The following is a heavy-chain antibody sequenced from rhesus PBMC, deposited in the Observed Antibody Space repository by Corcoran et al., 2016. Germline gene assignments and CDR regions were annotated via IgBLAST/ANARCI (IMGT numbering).Heavy chain of an antibody. J-gene: IGHJ4*01. D-gene: IGHD6-37*01. CDR2: INGNGGTT. CDR1: GGSFSSYW. V-gene: IGHV4-80*01. Sequence: QVQLQELGPGLVKPSETLSLTCAVSGGSFSSYWWSWIRQPPGKGLVGIGEINGNGGTTNYHPSPKSRVTIPKDASKNQLSRKRSAVTAADTTIYYWARGIAVAGRGGRGFDYWGQGVLVTVSS. CDR3: ARGIAVAGRGGRGFDY.